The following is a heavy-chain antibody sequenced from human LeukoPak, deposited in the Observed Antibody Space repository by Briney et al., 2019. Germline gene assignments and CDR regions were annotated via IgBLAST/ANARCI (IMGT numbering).Heavy chain of an antibody. CDR1: GGSISSSSYY. D-gene: IGHD3-10*01. J-gene: IGHJ5*02. CDR2: IYYSGST. Sequence: SETLSLTCTVSGGSISSSSYYWGWIRQPPGKGLEWIGSIYYSGSTYYNPSLKSRVTISVDTSKNQFSLKLSSVTAADTAVYYCARHGGILLWFGELLLSWFDPWGQGTLVTVSS. V-gene: IGHV4-39*01. CDR3: ARHGGILLWFGELLLSWFDP.